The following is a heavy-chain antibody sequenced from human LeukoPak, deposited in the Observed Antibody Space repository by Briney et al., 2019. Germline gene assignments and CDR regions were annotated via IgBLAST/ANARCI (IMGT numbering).Heavy chain of an antibody. Sequence: SETLSLTCTVSGDSINNYYWSWIRQPAGKGLEWIGRIYTSGSTNYNPSLKSRVTISVDKSKNQFSLKLSSVTAADTAVYYCARDGAAAAHYWGQGTLVTVSS. CDR2: IYTSGST. CDR3: ARDGAAAAHY. D-gene: IGHD6-13*01. CDR1: GDSINNYY. V-gene: IGHV4-4*07. J-gene: IGHJ4*02.